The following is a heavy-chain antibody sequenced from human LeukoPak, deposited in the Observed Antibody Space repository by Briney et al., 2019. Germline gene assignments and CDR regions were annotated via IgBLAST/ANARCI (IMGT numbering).Heavy chain of an antibody. J-gene: IGHJ4*02. CDR2: INQDGREK. CDR3: AKGRDYGDY. CDR1: GFTFR. Sequence: GGSLRLSCAVSGFTFRMTWVRQVPGKGLQWVANINQDGREKYYMDPMKGRLNISRDNTENSVFLQLTSLRPEDTGIYFCAKGRDYGDYWGQGTLVAVSS. V-gene: IGHV3-7*01.